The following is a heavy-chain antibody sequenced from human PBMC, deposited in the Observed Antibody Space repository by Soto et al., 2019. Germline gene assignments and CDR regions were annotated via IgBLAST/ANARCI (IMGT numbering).Heavy chain of an antibody. D-gene: IGHD1-7*01. J-gene: IGHJ4*02. V-gene: IGHV1-69*13. CDR3: ARDLYINWYYPLDS. CDR2: IIPIFGEA. Sequence: SVKVSCKASGGTFRNYAFSWVRQAPGQGLEWMGGIIPIFGEANYEQRFQGRLTITADESTSTAYMELNSLRSEDTAVYFCARDLYINWYYPLDSWGQGTLVTVSS. CDR1: GGTFRNYA.